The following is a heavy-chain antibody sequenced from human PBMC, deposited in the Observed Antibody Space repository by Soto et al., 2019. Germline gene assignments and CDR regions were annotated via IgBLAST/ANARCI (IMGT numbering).Heavy chain of an antibody. D-gene: IGHD2-15*01. CDR2: ISAYNGNT. CDR1: GYTFTSYG. CDR3: VVAAHPYYFDY. Sequence: QVPLVQSGAEVNKPGASVKVSCKASGYTFTSYGISWVRQAPGQGLEWMGWISAYNGNTNYAQKLQGRVTMTTDTSTSTAYMELRSLRSDDTAEYYWVVAAHPYYFDYWGQGTLVTVSS. J-gene: IGHJ4*02. V-gene: IGHV1-18*01.